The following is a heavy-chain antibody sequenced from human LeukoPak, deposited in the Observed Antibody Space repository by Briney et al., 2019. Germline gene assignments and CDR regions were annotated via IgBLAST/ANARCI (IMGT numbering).Heavy chain of an antibody. Sequence: PGGSLRLSCAASGFTFSSYGMSWVRQAPGKGLEWVANIKQDGSEKYYVDSVKGRFTISRDNAKNSLYLQMNSLRAEDTAVYYCARGDGYDFWSGYYTGINAFDIWGQGTMVTVSS. CDR2: IKQDGSEK. V-gene: IGHV3-7*01. CDR3: ARGDGYDFWSGYYTGINAFDI. D-gene: IGHD3-3*01. CDR1: GFTFSSYG. J-gene: IGHJ3*02.